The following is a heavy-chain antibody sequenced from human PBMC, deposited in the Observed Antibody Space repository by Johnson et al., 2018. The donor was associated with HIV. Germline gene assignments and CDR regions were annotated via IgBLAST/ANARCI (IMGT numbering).Heavy chain of an antibody. V-gene: IGHV3-20*01. J-gene: IGHJ3*02. Sequence: VQLVESGGVMVEPGGSLRLSCAASGFTFDDYGMSWVRQAPGKGLEWVSGINWNGGRTGYADSVKGRFTISRDNAKNTLYLQMNSLRAEDTAVYNCAKEGRPGAFDIWGQGTMVTVSS. CDR1: GFTFDDYG. D-gene: IGHD3-10*01. CDR2: INWNGGRT. CDR3: AKEGRPGAFDI.